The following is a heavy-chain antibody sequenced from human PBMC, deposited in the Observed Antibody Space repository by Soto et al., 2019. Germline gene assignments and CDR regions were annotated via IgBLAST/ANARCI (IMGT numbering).Heavy chain of an antibody. Sequence: QVQLQQWGAGLLKPSETLSLTCAVYGGSFSGYYWSWIRQPPGKGLEWIGEINHSGSTNYNPSLKSRVTISVDTPKNQFSLKLSSVTAADTAVYYCARLILWFGELLPTGYDYWGQGTLVTVSS. V-gene: IGHV4-34*01. J-gene: IGHJ4*02. CDR3: ARLILWFGELLPTGYDY. CDR2: INHSGST. CDR1: GGSFSGYY. D-gene: IGHD3-10*01.